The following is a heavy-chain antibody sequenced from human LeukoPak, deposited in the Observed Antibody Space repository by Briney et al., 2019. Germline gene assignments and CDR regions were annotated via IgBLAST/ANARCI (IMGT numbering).Heavy chain of an antibody. CDR2: IHSSGST. Sequence: SETLSLTCTVSGGSLSGHFWSWFRRPPGKGLENIGYIHSSGSTSYNPSYKSRVTVSLEMSKNQFSLSLSSVTAADTAVYYCARDPGDTDWYNFDFWGQGILVTVSS. CDR1: GGSLSGHF. D-gene: IGHD3-9*01. J-gene: IGHJ4*02. CDR3: ARDPGDTDWYNFDF. V-gene: IGHV4-59*11.